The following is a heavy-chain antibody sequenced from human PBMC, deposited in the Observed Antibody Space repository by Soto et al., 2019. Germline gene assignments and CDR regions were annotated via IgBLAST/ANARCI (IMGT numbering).Heavy chain of an antibody. J-gene: IGHJ4*02. CDR1: GYTFTSYG. CDR2: ISAHNGNT. V-gene: IGHV1-18*01. Sequence: QVPLVQSGAEVKKPGASVKVSCKGSGYTFTSYGITWVRQAPGQGLEWMGWISAHNGNTDYAQQLQGRVTVTRDTSTSTAYMELRSLRSDDTAVYYCARGRYGDYWGQGALVTVSS. D-gene: IGHD1-1*01. CDR3: ARGRYGDY.